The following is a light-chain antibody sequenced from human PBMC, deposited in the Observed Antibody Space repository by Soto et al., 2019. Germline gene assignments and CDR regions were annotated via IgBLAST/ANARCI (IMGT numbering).Light chain of an antibody. CDR3: QQYDTWPSIT. CDR2: GAS. Sequence: EIVMTQSPATLSVSPWEGATLSCRASQSVRTKLAWYQQKAGQAPRLLIYGASTRASGVSDRFSGSGSGTEYTLTISRLQSEDFAVYYCQQYDTWPSITFGQGTRLEI. J-gene: IGKJ5*01. CDR1: QSVRTK. V-gene: IGKV3-15*01.